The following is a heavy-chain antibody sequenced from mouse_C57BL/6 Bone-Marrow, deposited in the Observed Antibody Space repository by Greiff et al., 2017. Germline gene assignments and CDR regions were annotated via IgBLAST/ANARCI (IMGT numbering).Heavy chain of an antibody. J-gene: IGHJ4*01. CDR3: ARSHYYGPSMDY. CDR1: GFTFSDYY. CDR2: ISNGGGST. V-gene: IGHV5-12*01. Sequence: EVKLVESGGGLVQPGGSLKLSCAASGFTFSDYYMYWVRQTPEKRLEWVAYISNGGGSTYYPDTVKGRFTISRDNAKNTLYLQMSRLKSEDTAMYYCARSHYYGPSMDYWGQGTSVTVSS. D-gene: IGHD1-1*01.